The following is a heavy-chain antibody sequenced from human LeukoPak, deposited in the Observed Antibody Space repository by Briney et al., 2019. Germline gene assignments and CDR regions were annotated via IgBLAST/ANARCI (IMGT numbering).Heavy chain of an antibody. J-gene: IGHJ2*01. Sequence: SETLSLTCTVFGGSISGYYWSWLRQPPEKGLEWIGYIYHSGFTHYNPSLRSRVTISVDLSRNQFSLRLTSATAADTAIYYCARDQRCSRFDGGCDQWFFDLWGRGTLVTVSS. V-gene: IGHV4-59*01. D-gene: IGHD3-10*02. CDR2: IYHSGFT. CDR3: ARDQRCSRFDGGCDQWFFDL. CDR1: GGSISGYY.